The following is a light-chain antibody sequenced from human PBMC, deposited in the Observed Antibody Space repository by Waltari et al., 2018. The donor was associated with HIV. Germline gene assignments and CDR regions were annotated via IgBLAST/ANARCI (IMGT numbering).Light chain of an antibody. CDR1: QNINNY. CDR3: QQSFSAGIT. CDR2: GAS. Sequence: DIQMTQSPSSLSASVGDTVTITCRASQNINNYLNWYQQRPGKPPNLLIYGASSLQPGVPSRFSARTSGANFTLTITRLQPEDFASYYCQQSFSAGITLGQGTRL. V-gene: IGKV1-39*01. J-gene: IGKJ5*01.